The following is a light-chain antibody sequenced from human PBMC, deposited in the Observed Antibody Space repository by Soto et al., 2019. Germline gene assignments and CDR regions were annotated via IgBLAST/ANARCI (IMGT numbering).Light chain of an antibody. V-gene: IGLV2-11*01. CDR1: SSDSGGYKY. Sequence: SALTQPRSVSGSTGQSVTISCTGTSSDSGGYKYVSWYQQHSGKATKLMIYDVSKRLSGGPDRISGFKSGKTASLTISRLQAGNEAAYYLCSSAGSFYVFVTGATLTVL. J-gene: IGLJ1*01. CDR2: DVS. CDR3: CSSAGSFYV.